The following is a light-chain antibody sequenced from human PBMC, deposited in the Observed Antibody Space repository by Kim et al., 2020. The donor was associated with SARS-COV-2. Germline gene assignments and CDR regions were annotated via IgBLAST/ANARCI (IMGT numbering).Light chain of an antibody. Sequence: QSITISCTGTSSDVGSYNLVSWYQQHPGKAPKLMIYEVSKRPSGVSNRFSGSKSGNTASLTISGLQAEDEADYYCCSYAGSSIWVVFGGGTQLTVL. CDR1: SSDVGSYNL. V-gene: IGLV2-23*02. CDR3: CSYAGSSIWVV. CDR2: EVS. J-gene: IGLJ2*01.